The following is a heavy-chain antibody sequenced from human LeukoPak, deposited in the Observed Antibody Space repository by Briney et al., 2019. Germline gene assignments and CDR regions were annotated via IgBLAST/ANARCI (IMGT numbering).Heavy chain of an antibody. CDR3: ARDRPRARYFDY. D-gene: IGHD2-15*01. J-gene: IGHJ4*02. V-gene: IGHV1-69*04. CDR1: GGIFNDYS. Sequence: ASVKVSCRASGGIFNDYSISWVRQAPGQGLEWMGRIIPILNVPNYAQKFEGRVTITADKSTNTAYMELSSLKSEDTAVYFCARDRPRARYFDYWGQGTLVTVSS. CDR2: IIPILNVP.